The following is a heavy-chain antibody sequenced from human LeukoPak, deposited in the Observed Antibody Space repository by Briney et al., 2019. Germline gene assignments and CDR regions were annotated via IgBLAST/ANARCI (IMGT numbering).Heavy chain of an antibody. J-gene: IGHJ6*03. CDR3: AKEEWGFGEFPLFMDV. CDR1: DFSFITYA. D-gene: IGHD3-10*01. Sequence: GGSLRLSCAASDFSFITYAMSWVRQAPGKGLEWVSTISGGGDATYYADSVKGRFTISRDKSKNTLYLQMNSLRAEDTAVYYCAKEEWGFGEFPLFMDVWGKGTTVTISS. V-gene: IGHV3-23*01. CDR2: ISGGGDAT.